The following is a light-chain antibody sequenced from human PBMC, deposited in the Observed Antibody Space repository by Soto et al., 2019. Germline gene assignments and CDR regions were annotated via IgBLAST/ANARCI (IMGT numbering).Light chain of an antibody. CDR3: QSYDSSLSAL. J-gene: IGLJ2*01. Sequence: QAVVTQPPSVSGAPGQRVTISCTGSSSNIGAGYDVHWYQQLPGTAPKLLIYGNSNRPSGDPDRFSGSKSGTSASLAITGLQAEDEADYYCQSYDSSLSALFGGGTKLTVL. V-gene: IGLV1-40*01. CDR2: GNS. CDR1: SSNIGAGYD.